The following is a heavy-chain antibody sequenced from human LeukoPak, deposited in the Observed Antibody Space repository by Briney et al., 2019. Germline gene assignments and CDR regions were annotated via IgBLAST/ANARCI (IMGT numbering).Heavy chain of an antibody. D-gene: IGHD2-15*01. CDR1: GYTFTSYY. Sequence: VASVKVSCKASGYTFTSYYMHWVRHAPGQGLEWMGIINPSGGSTSYAQKFQGRVTMTRDMSTSTVYMELSSLRSEDTAVYYCARDRCSGGSCYSYYYMDVWGKGTTVTVSS. V-gene: IGHV1-46*01. J-gene: IGHJ6*03. CDR3: ARDRCSGGSCYSYYYMDV. CDR2: INPSGGST.